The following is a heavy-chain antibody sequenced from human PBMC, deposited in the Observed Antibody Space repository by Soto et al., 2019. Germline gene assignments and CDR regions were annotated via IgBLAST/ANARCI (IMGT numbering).Heavy chain of an antibody. D-gene: IGHD6-6*01. J-gene: IGHJ6*02. V-gene: IGHV3-30*03. Sequence: GGSLRLSCAASGFTFSSYGMHWVRQAPGKGLEWVAVISYDGSNKYYADSVKGRFTISRDNSKNTLYLQMNSLRAEDTAVYYCASSSGDTQDYYYGMDVWGQGTTVTVSS. CDR2: ISYDGSNK. CDR1: GFTFSSYG. CDR3: ASSSGDTQDYYYGMDV.